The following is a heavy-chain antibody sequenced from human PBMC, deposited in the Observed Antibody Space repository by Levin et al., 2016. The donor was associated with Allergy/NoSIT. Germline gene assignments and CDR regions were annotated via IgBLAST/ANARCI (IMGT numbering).Heavy chain of an antibody. J-gene: IGHJ4*02. D-gene: IGHD5-24*01. Sequence: WIRQPPGKGLEWVSTITGSGGDTYYADSVKGRFTISRDNSKNTLYLQMNSLRAEDTAVYYCANPEEDGYPGDYWGQGTLVTVSS. CDR2: ITGSGGDT. CDR3: ANPEEDGYPGDY. V-gene: IGHV3-23*01.